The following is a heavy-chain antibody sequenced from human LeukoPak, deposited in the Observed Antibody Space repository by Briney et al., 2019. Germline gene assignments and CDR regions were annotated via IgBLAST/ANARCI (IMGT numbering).Heavy chain of an antibody. Sequence: SETLSLTCTVSGGSISSYYWSWIRQPPGKGLEWIGYIYYSGSTNYNPSLKSRVTISVDTSKNQFSLKLSSVTAADTAVYYCARHRSTWYGYCQHGGQGTLVTVSS. CDR2: IYYSGST. CDR3: ARHRSTWYGYCQH. J-gene: IGHJ1*01. D-gene: IGHD6-13*01. V-gene: IGHV4-59*01. CDR1: GGSISSYY.